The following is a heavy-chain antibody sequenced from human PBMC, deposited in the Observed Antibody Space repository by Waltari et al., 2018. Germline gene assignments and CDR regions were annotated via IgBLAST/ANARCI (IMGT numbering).Heavy chain of an antibody. Sequence: QVQLVESGGGVVQPGRSLRLSCATSGFSLRDYGMKWVRQAPGKGLEWVAVISYDGRNKNHADSVKGRFTVSRDNSKNTMYLEMNSLEPEDTAVYFCARDLVDRIVVVIDAFDIWGQGTMVTVSS. CDR3: ARDLVDRIVVVIDAFDI. J-gene: IGHJ3*02. CDR2: ISYDGRNK. CDR1: GFSLRDYG. D-gene: IGHD2-21*01. V-gene: IGHV3-30*03.